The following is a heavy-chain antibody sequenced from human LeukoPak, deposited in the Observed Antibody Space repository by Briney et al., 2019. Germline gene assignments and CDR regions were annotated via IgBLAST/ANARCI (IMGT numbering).Heavy chain of an antibody. CDR2: VVPIFGTA. D-gene: IGHD1-1*01. CDR3: AGSGTVQLDRRGGLPFDY. J-gene: IGHJ4*02. V-gene: IGHV1-69*05. Sequence: SVKVSCKAAGGAFSSCAISWVRQAHGQGLEWMGGVVPIFGTANYAQKFQGRVTITTAESTSTAYMELSSLRSEDPAVYYCAGSGTVQLDRRGGLPFDYWGQGTLVTVSS. CDR1: GGAFSSCA.